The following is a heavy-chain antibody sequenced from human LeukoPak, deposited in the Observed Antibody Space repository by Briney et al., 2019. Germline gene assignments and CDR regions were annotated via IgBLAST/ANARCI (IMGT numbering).Heavy chain of an antibody. D-gene: IGHD3-10*01. J-gene: IGHJ4*02. CDR3: TTDYYGSGSYYNSYYFDY. CDR2: IKSKTDGGAT. Sequence: GGSLRLSCAASGFTFSSYAMSWVRQAPGKGLEWVGRIKSKTDGGATDYAAPVKGRFTISRDDSKTTLYLEMNSLKTEDTAVYYCTTDYYGSGSYYNSYYFDYWGQGTLVTVSS. V-gene: IGHV3-15*01. CDR1: GFTFSSYA.